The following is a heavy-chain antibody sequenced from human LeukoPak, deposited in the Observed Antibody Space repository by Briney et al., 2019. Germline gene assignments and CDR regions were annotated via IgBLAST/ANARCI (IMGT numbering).Heavy chain of an antibody. CDR2: INPAGSTA. D-gene: IGHD3-10*01. V-gene: IGHV3-74*01. CDR3: GRGMIGAYGSDY. J-gene: IGHJ4*02. Sequence: PGGSLRLSCAASGFTFSTYWMHWVRQAPGKGLVWVSHINPAGSTAFYADSVKGRFTISRDNAKNTVYLQMSSLGAEDTAVYYCGRGMIGAYGSDYWGQGTLFTVSS. CDR1: GFTFSTYW.